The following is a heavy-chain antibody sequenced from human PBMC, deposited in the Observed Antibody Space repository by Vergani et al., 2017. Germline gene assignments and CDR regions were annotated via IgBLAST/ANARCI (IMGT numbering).Heavy chain of an antibody. Sequence: QLQLQESGSGLVKPSQTLSLTCAVSGGSISSGGYSWSWIRQPPGKGLEWIGYIYHSGSTYYNPSLKSRVTISVDRSKNQFSLKLSSVTAADTAVYYCARVWADYYDSSGPAGYFDYWGQGTLVTVSS. CDR1: GGSISSGGYS. V-gene: IGHV4-30-2*01. J-gene: IGHJ4*02. CDR2: IYHSGST. D-gene: IGHD3-22*01. CDR3: ARVWADYYDSSGPAGYFDY.